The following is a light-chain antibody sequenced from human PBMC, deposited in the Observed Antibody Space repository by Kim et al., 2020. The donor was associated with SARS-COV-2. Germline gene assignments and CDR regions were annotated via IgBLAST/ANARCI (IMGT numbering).Light chain of an antibody. Sequence: LTPGESGTLSGRASQSVATDLAWDQVKAGQAPRLLISGASTRATGIPDRFSGRGSGTDFTLTINRREPEDFAVYYCQQYGNLPLAFGGGTRLEIK. CDR2: GAS. CDR3: QQYGNLPLA. V-gene: IGKV3-20*01. CDR1: QSVATD. J-gene: IGKJ5*01.